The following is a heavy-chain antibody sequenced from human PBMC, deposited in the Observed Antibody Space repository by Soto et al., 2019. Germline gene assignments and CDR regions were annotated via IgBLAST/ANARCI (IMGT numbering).Heavy chain of an antibody. D-gene: IGHD3-10*02. CDR1: GGSFSGYY. CDR3: ARGYVRNFDY. CDR2: ISHSGST. V-gene: IGHV4-34*01. Sequence: QVQLQQWGAGLLKPSETLSLTCAVDGGSFSGYYWSWIRQPPGKGLEWNGEISHSGSTNYNPSLKHRVNISVDTSKNQFSLKLSSVTAADTAVYSCARGYVRNFDYWGQGTLVTVSS. J-gene: IGHJ4*02.